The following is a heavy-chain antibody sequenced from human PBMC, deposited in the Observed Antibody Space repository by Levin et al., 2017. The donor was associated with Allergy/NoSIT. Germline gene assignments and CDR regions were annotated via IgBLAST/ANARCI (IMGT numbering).Heavy chain of an antibody. CDR1: GFTFSSYA. Sequence: GGSLRLSCSASGFTFSSYAMHWVRQAPGKGLQYVSAISKNGAYTYYADSVKGRFTISRDNSKNTLYLHMTSLRAEDTAVYYCVQGPLDYLDSSGYYYILSDHDDYWGHGTLVTVSA. J-gene: IGHJ4*01. V-gene: IGHV3-64D*06. D-gene: IGHD3-22*01. CDR2: ISKNGAYT. CDR3: VQGPLDYLDSSGYYYILSDHDDY.